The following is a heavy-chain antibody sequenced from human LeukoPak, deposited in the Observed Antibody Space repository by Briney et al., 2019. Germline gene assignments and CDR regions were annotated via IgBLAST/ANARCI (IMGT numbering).Heavy chain of an antibody. J-gene: IGHJ4*02. D-gene: IGHD6-19*01. CDR3: ASESGWPDY. Sequence: GGSLRLSCAASGFTFSSYAMSWVRQAPGKGLEWVAVISYDGSNKYYADSVKGRFTISRDNSKNTLYLQMNSLRAEDTAVYYCASESGWPDYWGQGTLVTVSS. CDR1: GFTFSSYA. V-gene: IGHV3-30-3*01. CDR2: ISYDGSNK.